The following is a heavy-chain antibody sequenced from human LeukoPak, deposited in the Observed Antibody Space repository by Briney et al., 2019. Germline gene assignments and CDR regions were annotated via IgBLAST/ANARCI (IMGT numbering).Heavy chain of an antibody. V-gene: IGHV4-39*01. CDR2: IYSSGTT. D-gene: IGHD3/OR15-3a*01. CDR3: ARHIGLSTPPNMTADY. J-gene: IGHJ4*02. Sequence: SETLSLTCSVSGGSIRSSNWYWGWIRQPPGKGLEWIGHIYSSGTTYYNPSLESRVTMSIDTSKNQFSLNLRSVTAADTALYYCARHIGLSTPPNMTADYWGQGTLVTVSS. CDR1: GGSIRSSNWY.